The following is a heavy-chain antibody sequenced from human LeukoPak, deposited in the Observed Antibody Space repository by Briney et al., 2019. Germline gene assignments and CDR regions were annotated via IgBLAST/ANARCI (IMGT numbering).Heavy chain of an antibody. CDR3: ANEARGSQPYFDY. D-gene: IGHD1-1*01. CDR2: ISWNSGSI. J-gene: IGHJ4*02. V-gene: IGHV3-9*01. Sequence: GGSLRLSCAASGFTFDDYAMHWVRQAPGKGLEWVAGISWNSGSIGYADSVKGRFTISRDNAKNSLYLQMNSLRAEDTALYYCANEARGSQPYFDYWGQGTLVTVSS. CDR1: GFTFDDYA.